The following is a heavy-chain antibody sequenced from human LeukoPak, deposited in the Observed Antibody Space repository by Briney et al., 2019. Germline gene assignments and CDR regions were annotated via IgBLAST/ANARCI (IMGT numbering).Heavy chain of an antibody. J-gene: IGHJ3*01. CDR1: AGTFRGYA. D-gene: IGHD2/OR15-2a*01. CDR2: IIPMFGAK. Sequence: ASVKVSCKASAGTFRGYAINWVRQAPGQGLEWVGRIIPMFGAKDYAQKFQGTVTISADRPTNTASMELFSLRFEDTAAYYCAREGSRIQSWGNAFDLWGQGTMVTVSS. V-gene: IGHV1-69*06. CDR3: AREGSRIQSWGNAFDL.